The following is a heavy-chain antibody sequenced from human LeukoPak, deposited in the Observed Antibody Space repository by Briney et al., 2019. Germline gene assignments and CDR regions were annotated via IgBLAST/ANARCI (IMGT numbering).Heavy chain of an antibody. V-gene: IGHV5-51*01. D-gene: IGHD3-3*01. CDR1: GYSFTSYW. CDR2: VYPGDSDT. CDR3: ARMHTPARYDFWSGYDDY. Sequence: GESLKIPCKGSGYSFTSYWIGWVRQMPGKGLDWMGIVYPGDSDTRCSPSFQGQVTISADKSISTAYLQWSSLKASDTAMYYCARMHTPARYDFWSGYDDYWGQGTLVTVSS. J-gene: IGHJ4*02.